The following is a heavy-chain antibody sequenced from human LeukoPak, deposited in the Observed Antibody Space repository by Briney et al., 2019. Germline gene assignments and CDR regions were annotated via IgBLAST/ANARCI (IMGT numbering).Heavy chain of an antibody. V-gene: IGHV3-49*04. CDR2: IRSKAYGATT. D-gene: IGHD3-22*01. CDR3: TRDPYYYDSSGHEWFDP. CDR1: GFSFGDYA. Sequence: GGSLRLSCTSSGFSFGDYAMSWVRQAPGKGLEGVGFIRSKAYGATTEYAASVKGRFTISRDDSKSIAYLQMNSLKIEDTAVYYCTRDPYYYDSSGHEWFDPWGQGTLVTVSS. J-gene: IGHJ5*02.